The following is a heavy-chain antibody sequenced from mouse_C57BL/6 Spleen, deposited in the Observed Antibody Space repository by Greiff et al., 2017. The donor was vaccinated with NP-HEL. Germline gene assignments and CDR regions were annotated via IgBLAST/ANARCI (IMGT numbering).Heavy chain of an antibody. J-gene: IGHJ3*01. Sequence: VQLQQSGAELVKPGASVKLSCKASGYTFTSYWMHWVKQRPGRGLEWIGRLDPNRGGTKYNETFKSKATLTVDKPSSTAYMQLSSLTSEDSAVYYWARDGGGFAYWGQGTLVTVSA. CDR3: ARDGGGFAY. CDR2: LDPNRGGT. D-gene: IGHD2-3*01. CDR1: GYTFTSYW. V-gene: IGHV1-72*01.